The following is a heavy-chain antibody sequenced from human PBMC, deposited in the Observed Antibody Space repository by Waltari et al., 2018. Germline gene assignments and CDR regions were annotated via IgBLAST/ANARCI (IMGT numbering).Heavy chain of an antibody. V-gene: IGHV1-18*01. CDR2: ISAYNGNR. CDR3: ARDRRSNWNYIAWYFDL. CDR1: GYSFTNYG. D-gene: IGHD1-7*01. Sequence: QVHLLHSGPEVKKPGASVKVSCKASGYSFTNYGISWVRPAPGQGLEWMGWISAYNGNRNYAKKRQGRVTRTTDTYTRTAYMELRRLRSDDTAVYYCARDRRSNWNYIAWYFDLWGRGTLVTVSS. J-gene: IGHJ2*01.